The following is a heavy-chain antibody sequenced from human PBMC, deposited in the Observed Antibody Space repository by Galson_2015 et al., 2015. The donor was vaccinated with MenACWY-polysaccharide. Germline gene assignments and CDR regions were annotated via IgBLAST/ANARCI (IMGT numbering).Heavy chain of an antibody. D-gene: IGHD2-21*01. CDR1: GFTFRTFP. J-gene: IGHJ4*02. Sequence: SLRLSCAASGFTFRTFPMNWVRRTPGKGLEWVAGISGSGNSAFYADSVRGRFTISRDNSRNTLYLQMNSLRADDTALYYCAKSGGDGVTVFATVPTAPESWGQGTLVTVSS. V-gene: IGHV3-23*01. CDR3: AKSGGDGVTVFATVPTAPES. CDR2: ISGSGNSA.